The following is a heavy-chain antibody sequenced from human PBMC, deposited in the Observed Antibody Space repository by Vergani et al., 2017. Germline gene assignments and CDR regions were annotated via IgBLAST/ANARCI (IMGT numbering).Heavy chain of an antibody. J-gene: IGHJ4*02. D-gene: IGHD3-22*01. CDR3: AGSDSSGFDY. Sequence: QVQLQQWGAGLLKPSETLSLTCAVYGGSFSGYYWSWIRQPPGKGLEWIGEINHSGSTNYNPSLKSRVTISVDTSKNQFSLKLSSVTAADTAVYYCAGSDSSGFDYWGQGTLVTVSS. CDR2: INHSGST. V-gene: IGHV4-34*01. CDR1: GGSFSGYY.